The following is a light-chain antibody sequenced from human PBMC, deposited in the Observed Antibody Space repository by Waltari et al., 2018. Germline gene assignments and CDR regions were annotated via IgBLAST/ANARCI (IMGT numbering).Light chain of an antibody. V-gene: IGLV1-47*01. Sequence: QSVLTQPPSASGTPGQRVTISCSGSISNLGTNYVYWYQQFPGTAPKLLIQRNNQQPSGVPARFSGSKSGTSASLAISGLRSEDEAEYYCASWDDSLSVGVFGGGTKLTVL. CDR1: ISNLGTNY. J-gene: IGLJ3*02. CDR2: RNN. CDR3: ASWDDSLSVGV.